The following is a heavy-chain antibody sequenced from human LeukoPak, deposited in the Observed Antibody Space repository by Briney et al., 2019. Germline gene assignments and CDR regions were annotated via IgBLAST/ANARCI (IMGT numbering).Heavy chain of an antibody. D-gene: IGHD2-2*01. CDR1: GFTFSNYA. CDR2: ISGSGGST. V-gene: IGHV3-23*01. Sequence: PGGSLRLSCTASGFTFSNYAMNWVRQAPGKGLEWVSAISGSGGSTYYADSVKGRFTISRDNSKNTLYLQMNSLRAEDTAVYYCARSRQGYCSSTSCYYYYYMDVWGKGITVTVSS. CDR3: ARSRQGYCSSTSCYYYYYMDV. J-gene: IGHJ6*03.